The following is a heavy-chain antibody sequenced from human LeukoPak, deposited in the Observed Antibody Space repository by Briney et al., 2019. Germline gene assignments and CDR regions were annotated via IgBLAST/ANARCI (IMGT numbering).Heavy chain of an antibody. D-gene: IGHD2-21*02. CDR1: GYSFTNYW. CDR2: IYPGDSDT. J-gene: IGHJ5*02. V-gene: IGHV5-51*01. CDR3: ARHVGDFIDWFDP. Sequence: GESLKISCKGSGYSFTNYWIGWVRQMPGKGLEWMGFIYPGDSDTKYSPSFQGQVTISADKSISTAYLQWSSLKASDTAMYYCARHVGDFIDWFDPWGQGTLVTVSS.